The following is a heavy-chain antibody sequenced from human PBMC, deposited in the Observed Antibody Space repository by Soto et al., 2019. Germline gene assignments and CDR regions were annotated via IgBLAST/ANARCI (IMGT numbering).Heavy chain of an antibody. CDR1: GFTFSSYA. CDR2: ISGSGGST. D-gene: IGHD6-13*01. CDR3: AKDLDSSSWYPYGAFDI. J-gene: IGHJ3*02. V-gene: IGHV3-23*01. Sequence: GGSLRLSCAASGFTFSSYAMSWVRQAPGKGLEWVSAISGSGGSTYYADSVKGRFTISRDNSKNTLYLQMNSLRAEDTAVYFCAKDLDSSSWYPYGAFDIWGQGTMVTVSS.